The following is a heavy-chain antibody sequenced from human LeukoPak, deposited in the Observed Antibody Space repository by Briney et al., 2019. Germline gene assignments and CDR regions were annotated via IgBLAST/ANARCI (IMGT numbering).Heavy chain of an antibody. CDR1: GGTFSSYA. V-gene: IGHV1-69*13. J-gene: IGHJ4*02. CDR2: IIPIFGTA. Sequence: GASVKVSCKASGGTFSSYAISWVRQAPGQGLEWMGGIIPIFGTANYAQKFQGRVTITADESTSTAYMELSSLRSEDTAVYYCARDKPDYSNYYFDYWGQGTLVTVSS. D-gene: IGHD4-11*01. CDR3: ARDKPDYSNYYFDY.